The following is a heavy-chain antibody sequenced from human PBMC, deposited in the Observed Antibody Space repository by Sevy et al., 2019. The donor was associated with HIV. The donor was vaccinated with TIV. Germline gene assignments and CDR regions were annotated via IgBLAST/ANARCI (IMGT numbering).Heavy chain of an antibody. V-gene: IGHV3-23*01. D-gene: IGHD3-9*01. J-gene: IGHJ4*02. CDR3: AKDQGPHYDILTGLDY. CDR2: ISGSGGST. Sequence: GGSLRLSCAASGFTFSSYAISWVRQAPGKGLEWVSSISGSGGSTYYADSVKGRFTTSRDNSKNTLYLQMNSLRAEDTAVYYCAKDQGPHYDILTGLDYWGQGTLVTVSS. CDR1: GFTFSSYA.